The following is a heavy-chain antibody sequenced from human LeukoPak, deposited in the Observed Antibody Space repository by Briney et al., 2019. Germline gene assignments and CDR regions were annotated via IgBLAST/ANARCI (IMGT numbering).Heavy chain of an antibody. CDR3: ARSRGRYCSGGSCYSDFDY. Sequence: SVKVSCKASGGTFISYAISWVRQAPGQGLEWMGGIIPIFGTANYAQKFQGRVTITAEESTSTAYMELSSLRSEDTAVYYCARSRGRYCSGGSCYSDFDYWGQGTLVTVSS. CDR1: GGTFISYA. D-gene: IGHD2-15*01. V-gene: IGHV1-69*13. CDR2: IIPIFGTA. J-gene: IGHJ4*02.